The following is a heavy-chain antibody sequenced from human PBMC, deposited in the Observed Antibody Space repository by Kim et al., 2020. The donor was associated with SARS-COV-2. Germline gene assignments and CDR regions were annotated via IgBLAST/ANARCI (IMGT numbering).Heavy chain of an antibody. CDR1: GFTVSSNY. CDR3: ARDHYDILTGYYKGYYYYGMDV. J-gene: IGHJ6*02. D-gene: IGHD3-9*01. V-gene: IGHV3-53*01. Sequence: GGSLRLSCAASGFTVSSNYMSWVRQAPGKGLEWVSVIYSGGSTYYADSVKGRFTISRDNSKNTLYLQMNSLRAEDTAVYYCARDHYDILTGYYKGYYYYGMDVWGPGTTVTVSS. CDR2: IYSGGST.